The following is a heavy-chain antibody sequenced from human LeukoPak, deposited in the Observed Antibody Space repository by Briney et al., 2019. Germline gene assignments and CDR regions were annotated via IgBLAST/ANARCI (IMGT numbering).Heavy chain of an antibody. V-gene: IGHV4-59*01. CDR1: GXSISSYY. Sequence: KPSETLSLTFTVSGXSISSYYWSWIRQPPGKGLEWIGYIYYSGSTNYNPSLKSRVTISVDTSKNQFSLKLSSVTAADTAVYYCARRRDGYKGFDYWGQGTLVTVSS. J-gene: IGHJ4*02. D-gene: IGHD5-24*01. CDR2: IYYSGST. CDR3: ARRRDGYKGFDY.